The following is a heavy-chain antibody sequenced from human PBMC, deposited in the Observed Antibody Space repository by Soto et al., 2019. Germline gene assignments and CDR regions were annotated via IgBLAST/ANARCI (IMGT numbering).Heavy chain of an antibody. V-gene: IGHV4-34*01. J-gene: IGHJ3*02. CDR1: GGSFSPYY. CDR2: INHSGSN. Sequence: QLQQWGAGLLKPSETLSLTCVVSGGSFSPYYYNWILQSPGNGLEWIGEINHSGSNNYSPSLKSRVTMSLDTSKNQFSLKLTSVTAADTAVYYCARGGSNDWQVAFDIWGQGTMVTVSS. D-gene: IGHD3-9*01. CDR3: ARGGSNDWQVAFDI.